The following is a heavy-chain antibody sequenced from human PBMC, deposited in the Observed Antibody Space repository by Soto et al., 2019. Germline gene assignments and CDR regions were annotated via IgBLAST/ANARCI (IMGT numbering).Heavy chain of an antibody. Sequence: SETLSLTCSVSGYSLSSSDHYWAWIRQSPGKGLEWIGSMFYSGLTYYNPSLKSRVTLSVDTSKNQFSVRLNSVTAADTAVYYCAPLSVSLSGPYGIHVWGQGTTVTVSS. D-gene: IGHD2-15*01. CDR3: APLSVSLSGPYGIHV. J-gene: IGHJ6*02. CDR2: MFYSGLT. V-gene: IGHV4-39*01. CDR1: GYSLSSSDHY.